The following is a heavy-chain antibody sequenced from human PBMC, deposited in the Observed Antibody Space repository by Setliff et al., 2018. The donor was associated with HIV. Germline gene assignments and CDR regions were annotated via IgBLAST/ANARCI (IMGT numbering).Heavy chain of an antibody. CDR2: IKQDGSET. V-gene: IGHV3-7*01. D-gene: IGHD3-10*01. Sequence: LRLSCAASGFTFSNYWMTWVRQAPGKGLEWVANIKQDGSETEYVDSVKGRFTISRVNAENSLYLQMHSLRAEDTAVYYCARESDSGAFDIWGQGTMVTVSS. CDR1: GFTFSNYW. CDR3: ARESDSGAFDI. J-gene: IGHJ3*02.